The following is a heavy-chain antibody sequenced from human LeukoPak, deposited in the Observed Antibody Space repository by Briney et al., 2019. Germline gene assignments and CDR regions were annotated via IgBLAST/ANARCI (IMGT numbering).Heavy chain of an antibody. D-gene: IGHD3-10*01. V-gene: IGHV4-34*01. J-gene: IGHJ6*02. CDR2: INHSGST. CDR1: GGPFSGYY. CDR3: ASRRGPSIVGSARQTYYYYYGMDV. Sequence: KPSETLSLTCAVYGGPFSGYYWSWIGQPPGKGLEWIGEINHSGSTNYNPSLKSRVTISVDTSKNQFSLRLSSVTAADTAVYYCASRRGPSIVGSARQTYYYYYGMDVWGQGTTVTVSS.